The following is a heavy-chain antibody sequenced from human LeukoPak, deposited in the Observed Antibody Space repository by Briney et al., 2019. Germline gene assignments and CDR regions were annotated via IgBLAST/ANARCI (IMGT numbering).Heavy chain of an antibody. V-gene: IGHV3-23*01. CDR2: IGGRGGST. J-gene: IGHJ4*02. CDR3: AKVETAAAATLRGFDY. D-gene: IGHD6-13*01. Sequence: GGSLRLSCAASGFTFNSYATSGARQAPGKGLEWVSSIGGRGGSTYYADSVKGRFTISRDNSKNTLYLQMNSLRAEDTAVYYCAKVETAAAATLRGFDYWGQGTLVTVSS. CDR1: GFTFNSYA.